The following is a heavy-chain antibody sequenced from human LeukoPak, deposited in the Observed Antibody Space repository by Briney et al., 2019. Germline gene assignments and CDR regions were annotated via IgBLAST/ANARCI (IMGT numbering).Heavy chain of an antibody. Sequence: SETLSLTCTVSGASINTYYWSWIRQPPPKGLEWIGYIYYSGTTSYNPSLKSRVTISVDTSKNQFSLKLSSVTAADTAVYYCARHPPRYNWNPREGWFDPWGQGTLVTVSS. D-gene: IGHD1-20*01. J-gene: IGHJ5*02. CDR1: GASINTYY. CDR2: IYYSGTT. V-gene: IGHV4-59*01. CDR3: ARHPPRYNWNPREGWFDP.